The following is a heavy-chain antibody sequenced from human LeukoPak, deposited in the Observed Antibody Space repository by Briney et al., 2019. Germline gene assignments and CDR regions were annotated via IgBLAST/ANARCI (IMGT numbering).Heavy chain of an antibody. CDR2: ISGSGDST. Sequence: GGSLRLSCAASGFTFSSYAMSWVRQAPGKGLEWVSAISGSGDSTYYADSVKGRFTISRDNSKNTLYLQMDSLRAEDTAVYYCAKDGVFGVIIIPINYYYYMDVWGTGTTVTVSS. V-gene: IGHV3-23*01. CDR3: AKDGVFGVIIIPINYYYYMDV. D-gene: IGHD3-3*01. CDR1: GFTFSSYA. J-gene: IGHJ6*03.